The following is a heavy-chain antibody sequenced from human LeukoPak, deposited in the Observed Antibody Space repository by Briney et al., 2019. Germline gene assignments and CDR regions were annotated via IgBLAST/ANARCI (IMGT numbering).Heavy chain of an antibody. CDR2: ISYDGSNK. Sequence: PGGSLRLSCAASGFTFSSYGMHWVRQAPGKGLEWVAVISYDGSNKYYADSVKGRFTISRDNSNNTLYLQMNSLRAEDTAVYYCARSAYDSSGYPSYYFDYWGQGTLVTVSS. D-gene: IGHD3-22*01. J-gene: IGHJ4*02. V-gene: IGHV3-30*03. CDR3: ARSAYDSSGYPSYYFDY. CDR1: GFTFSSYG.